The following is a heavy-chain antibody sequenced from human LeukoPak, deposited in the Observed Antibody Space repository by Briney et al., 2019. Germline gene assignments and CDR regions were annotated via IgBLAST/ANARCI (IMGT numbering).Heavy chain of an antibody. V-gene: IGHV1-69*05. J-gene: IGHJ4*02. CDR3: AVWYYGSGSYYTPPDY. D-gene: IGHD3-10*01. CDR2: IIPIFGTA. Sequence: SVKVSRKASGGTFSSYAISWVRQAPGQGLEWMGRIIPIFGTANYAQKFQGRVTITTDESTSTAYMELSSLRSEDTAVYYCAVWYYGSGSYYTPPDYWGQGTLVTVSS. CDR1: GGTFSSYA.